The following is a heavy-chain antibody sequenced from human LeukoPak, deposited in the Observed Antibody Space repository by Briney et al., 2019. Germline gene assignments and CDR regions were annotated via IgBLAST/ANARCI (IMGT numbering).Heavy chain of an antibody. Sequence: KPSETLSLTCTVSGGSISSYYWSWIRQPPGMGLEWIGYIYYSGSTNYNPSLKSRVTISVDTSKNQFSLKLSSATAADTAVYYCARQYSYGSNWFDPWGQGTLVTVSS. CDR3: ARQYSYGSNWFDP. D-gene: IGHD5-18*01. J-gene: IGHJ5*02. V-gene: IGHV4-59*01. CDR2: IYYSGST. CDR1: GGSISSYY.